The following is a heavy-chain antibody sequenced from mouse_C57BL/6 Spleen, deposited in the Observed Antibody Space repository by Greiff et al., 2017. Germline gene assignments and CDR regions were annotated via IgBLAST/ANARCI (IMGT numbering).Heavy chain of an antibody. D-gene: IGHD1-1*01. CDR2: IYPGGGYT. CDR3: ARVTTVVATWRYFDY. CDR1: GYTFTNYW. V-gene: IGHV1-63*01. Sequence: VKLQESGAELVRPGTSVKMSCKASGYTFTNYWIGWAKQRPGHGLEWIGDIYPGGGYTNYNEKFKGKATLTADKYSSTAYMQFSSLTSEDSAIYYCARVTTVVATWRYFDYWGQGTTLTVSS. J-gene: IGHJ2*01.